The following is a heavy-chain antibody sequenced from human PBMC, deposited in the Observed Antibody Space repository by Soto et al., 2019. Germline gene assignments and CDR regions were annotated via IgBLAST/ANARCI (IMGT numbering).Heavy chain of an antibody. CDR3: ARISALRAYYYGMDV. CDR2: IDWDDDK. CDR1: GFSLSTSGMC. D-gene: IGHD5-12*01. J-gene: IGHJ6*02. V-gene: IGHV2-70*01. Sequence: SGPTLVNHTQTLTLTCTFSGFSLSTSGMCVSWIRQPPGKALEWLALIDWDDDKYYSTSLKTRLTISKDTSKNQVVLTMTNMDPVDTATYYCARISALRAYYYGMDVWGQGTTVTVSS.